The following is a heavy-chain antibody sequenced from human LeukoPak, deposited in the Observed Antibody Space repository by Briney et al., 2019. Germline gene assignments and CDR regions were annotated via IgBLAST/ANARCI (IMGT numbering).Heavy chain of an antibody. V-gene: IGHV4-61*08. CDR1: GGSISSGGYY. Sequence: PSETLSLTCTVSGGSISSGGYYWSWIRQPPGKGLEWIGYIYYSGSTNYKPSLKSRVTISVDTSKNQFSLKLSSVTAADTAVYYCARVYDSSGYGIDYWGQGTLVTVSS. CDR3: ARVYDSSGYGIDY. J-gene: IGHJ4*02. CDR2: IYYSGST. D-gene: IGHD3-22*01.